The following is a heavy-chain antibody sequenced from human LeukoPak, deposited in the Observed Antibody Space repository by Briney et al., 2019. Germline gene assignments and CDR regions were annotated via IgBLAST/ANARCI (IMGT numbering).Heavy chain of an antibody. CDR3: ARGLFLESNWFDP. J-gene: IGHJ5*02. CDR1: GGSISSGDYY. CDR2: IYYSGSA. V-gene: IGHV4-30-4*01. D-gene: IGHD3-10*02. Sequence: PSETLSLTCTVSGGSISSGDYYWSWIRQPPGKGLEWIGYIYYSGSAYYNPSLKGRVTISVDTSKNQFSLKLSSVTAADTAVYYCARGLFLESNWFDPWGQGTLVTVSS.